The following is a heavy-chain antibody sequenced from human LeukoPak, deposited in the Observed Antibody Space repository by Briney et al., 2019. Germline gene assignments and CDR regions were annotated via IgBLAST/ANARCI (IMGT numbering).Heavy chain of an antibody. D-gene: IGHD4-17*01. J-gene: IGHJ3*02. CDR2: ISYDGSNK. CDR3: ARDVKYDYGDYVGAFDI. V-gene: IGHV3-30*03. CDR1: GFTFSSYW. Sequence: PGGSLRLSCAASGFTFSSYWMHWIRQAPGKGLEWVAVISYDGSNKYYADSVKGRFTISRDNSKNTLYLQMNSLRAEDTAVYYCARDVKYDYGDYVGAFDIWGQGTMVTVSP.